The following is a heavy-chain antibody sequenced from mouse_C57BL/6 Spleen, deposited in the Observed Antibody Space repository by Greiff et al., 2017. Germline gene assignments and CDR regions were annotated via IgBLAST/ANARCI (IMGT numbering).Heavy chain of an antibody. D-gene: IGHD2-14*01. J-gene: IGHJ4*01. CDR3: ARPHRGMDY. V-gene: IGHV1-26*01. Sequence: EVQLQQSGPELVKPGASVKISCKASGYTFTDYYMNWVKQSHGKSLEWIGDINPNNGGTSYNQKFKGKATLTVDKSSSTAYMELRSLTSEDSAVYYCARPHRGMDYWGQGTSVTVSS. CDR2: INPNNGGT. CDR1: GYTFTDYY.